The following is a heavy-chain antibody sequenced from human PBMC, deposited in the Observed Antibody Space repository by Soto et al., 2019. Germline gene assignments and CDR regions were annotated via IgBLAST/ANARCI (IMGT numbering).Heavy chain of an antibody. V-gene: IGHV3-33*01. CDR2: IWYDGSNK. D-gene: IGHD6-19*01. J-gene: IGHJ4*02. Sequence: QVQLVESGGGVVQPGRSLRLSCAASGFTFSSYGMHWVRQAPGKGLEWVAVIWYDGSNKYYADSVKGRFTISRDNSKNTLYLQMNSLRAEDTAVYYCARGKGQWLIDYWGQGTLVTVSS. CDR3: ARGKGQWLIDY. CDR1: GFTFSSYG.